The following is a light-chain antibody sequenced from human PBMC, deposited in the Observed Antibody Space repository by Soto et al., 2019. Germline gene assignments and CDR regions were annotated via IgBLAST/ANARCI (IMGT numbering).Light chain of an antibody. CDR3: QQYNNWPS. CDR1: QTVSRN. Sequence: EVVITPSPATLSVSPGERATLSCRASQTVSRNLAWYQQRPGQAPRLLIYDISNRATGVPARFSRSGSETEFTLTIRSMKSEEFAVYFCQQYNNWPSVGPGQRREIK. CDR2: DIS. J-gene: IGKJ5*01. V-gene: IGKV3-15*01.